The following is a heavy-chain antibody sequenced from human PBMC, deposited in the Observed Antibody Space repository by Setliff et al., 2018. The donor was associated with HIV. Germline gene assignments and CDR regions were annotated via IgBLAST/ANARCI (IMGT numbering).Heavy chain of an antibody. D-gene: IGHD2-15*01. J-gene: IGHJ3*02. Sequence: GESLKISCAASGFTFSSYWTHWVRQAPGKGLVWVSRISADGSDTSYADSVKGRFTISRDNAMNTAYLQMNSLRGEDTALYYCSLGYCSGGSCYSDPEVAFDIWGQGTMVTVSS. CDR2: ISADGSDT. CDR1: GFTFSSYW. V-gene: IGHV3-74*01. CDR3: SLGYCSGGSCYSDPEVAFDI.